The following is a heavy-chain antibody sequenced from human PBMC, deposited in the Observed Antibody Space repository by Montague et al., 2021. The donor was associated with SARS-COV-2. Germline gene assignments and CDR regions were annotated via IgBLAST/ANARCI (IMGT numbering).Heavy chain of an antibody. CDR2: IYNSGST. J-gene: IGHJ6*02. CDR3: ARDPWGITNFGVVRRYGMGD. Sequence: SETLSLTCTVSGGSVSNGSYFWTWIRQPPGKGLEWIGYIYNSGSTNYNPSLKSRVTISVDTSKNQFSLKLSSVTAADTAVYYCARDPWGITNFGVVRRYGMGDWGQGTTVTVSS. D-gene: IGHD3-3*01. V-gene: IGHV4-61*01. CDR1: GGSVSNGSYF.